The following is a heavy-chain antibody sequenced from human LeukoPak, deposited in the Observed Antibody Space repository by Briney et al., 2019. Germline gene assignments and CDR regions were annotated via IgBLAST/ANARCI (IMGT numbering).Heavy chain of an antibody. V-gene: IGHV3-30*04. CDR3: ARERITMVRGLIDY. J-gene: IGHJ4*02. CDR2: ISYDGSNK. D-gene: IGHD3-10*01. CDR1: GFTFSSYA. Sequence: GGSLRLSCAASGFTFSSYAMHWVRQAPGKGLEWVAVISYDGSNKYYADSVKGRFTISRDNSKNTLYLQMNSLRAEDTAVYYCARERITMVRGLIDYWGQGTLVTVSS.